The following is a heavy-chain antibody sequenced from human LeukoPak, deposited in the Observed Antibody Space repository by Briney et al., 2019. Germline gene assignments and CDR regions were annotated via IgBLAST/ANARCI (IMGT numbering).Heavy chain of an antibody. CDR1: GGSISSSSYY. CDR2: IYYSGRT. D-gene: IGHD3-16*01. J-gene: IGHJ5*02. CDR3: ARESGSYLWRSWLNP. Sequence: SETLSLTCTVSGGSISSSSYYWGWIRQPPGKGLEWIGTIYYSGRTYYNPSLKSRVTISVDTSKNQFSLKLSSVTAADTAVYYCARESGSYLWRSWLNPWGQGTLVTVSS. V-gene: IGHV4-39*07.